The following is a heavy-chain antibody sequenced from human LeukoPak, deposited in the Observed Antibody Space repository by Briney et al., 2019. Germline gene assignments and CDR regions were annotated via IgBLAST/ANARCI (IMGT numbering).Heavy chain of an antibody. CDR2: FDPEDGET. D-gene: IGHD4-17*01. Sequence: ASVKVSCKVSGYTLTELSMHWVRQAPGKGLEWMGGFDPEDGETIYAQKFRGRVTMTEDTSTDTAYMELSSLRSEDTAVYYCATERRDTVTTGEGWFDPWGQGTLVTVSS. J-gene: IGHJ5*02. CDR3: ATERRDTVTTGEGWFDP. CDR1: GYTLTELS. V-gene: IGHV1-24*01.